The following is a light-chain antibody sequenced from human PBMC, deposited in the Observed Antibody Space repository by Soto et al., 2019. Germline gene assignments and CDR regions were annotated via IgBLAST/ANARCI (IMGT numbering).Light chain of an antibody. Sequence: DIQMTQSPSSLSASVGDRVTSTCQASQDISNYLNWYQQKPGKAPKLLIYDASNLETGVPSRFSGSGSGTDFTFTISSLQPEDIATYYCQQYGNLPRVTFGGGTKVEIK. CDR3: QQYGNLPRVT. CDR2: DAS. V-gene: IGKV1-33*01. CDR1: QDISNY. J-gene: IGKJ4*01.